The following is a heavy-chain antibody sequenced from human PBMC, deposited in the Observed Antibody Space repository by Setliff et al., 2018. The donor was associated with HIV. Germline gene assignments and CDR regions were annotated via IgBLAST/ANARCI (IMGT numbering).Heavy chain of an antibody. Sequence: PSETLSLTCTVSGGSISSSSDYWGWIRQPPGKGLEWIGSIYYSGSTYYNPSLKSLVTISVDTSKNQFSLKLSSVTAADTAVYYCARRGAYYDILTGYRSHYFDYWGQGTLVTVSS. CDR1: GGSISSSSDY. V-gene: IGHV4-39*01. CDR2: IYYSGST. J-gene: IGHJ4*02. D-gene: IGHD3-9*01. CDR3: ARRGAYYDILTGYRSHYFDY.